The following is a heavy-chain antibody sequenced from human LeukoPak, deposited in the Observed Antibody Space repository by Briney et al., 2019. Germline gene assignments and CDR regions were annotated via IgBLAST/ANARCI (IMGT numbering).Heavy chain of an antibody. V-gene: IGHV3-53*01. CDR1: GFTVSSNY. CDR3: ARAPMGSSGWYY. J-gene: IGHJ4*02. Sequence: GGSLRLSCAASGFTVSSNYMSWVRQAPGKGLEWVSVIYSGGSTYYADSVKGRFTISRDNSKNTLYLQMNSLRAEDTAVYYCARAPMGSSGWYYWGQGTLVTVSS. D-gene: IGHD6-19*01. CDR2: IYSGGST.